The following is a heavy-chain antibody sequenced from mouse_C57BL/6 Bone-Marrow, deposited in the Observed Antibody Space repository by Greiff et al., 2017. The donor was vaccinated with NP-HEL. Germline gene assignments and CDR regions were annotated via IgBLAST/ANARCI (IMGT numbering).Heavy chain of an antibody. Sequence: QVQLQQSGAELARPGASVKMSCKASGYTFTSYTMHWVKQRPGQGLEWIGYINPSSGYTKYNQKFKDKATLTADKSSSTAYMQLSGLTSEDSAGYYCARRPIYYYGAWFAYWGQGTLVTVSA. V-gene: IGHV1-4*01. CDR2: INPSSGYT. J-gene: IGHJ3*01. CDR3: ARRPIYYYGAWFAY. D-gene: IGHD1-1*01. CDR1: GYTFTSYT.